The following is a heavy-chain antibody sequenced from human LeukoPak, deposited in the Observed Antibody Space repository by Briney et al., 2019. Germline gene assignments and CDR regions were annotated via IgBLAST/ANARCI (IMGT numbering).Heavy chain of an antibody. Sequence: SETLSLTCTVSGGSIRSYYWSWIRQPPGKGLEWIGYIYYSGSTNYNPSLKSRVTISVDTSKNQFSLKLSSVTAADTAVYYCAREQGGYSYAKFDYWGQGTLVTVSS. J-gene: IGHJ4*02. CDR3: AREQGGYSYAKFDY. CDR1: GGSIRSYY. CDR2: IYYSGST. V-gene: IGHV4-59*01. D-gene: IGHD5-18*01.